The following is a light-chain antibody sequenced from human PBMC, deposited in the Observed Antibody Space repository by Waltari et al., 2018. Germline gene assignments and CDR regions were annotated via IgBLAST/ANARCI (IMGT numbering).Light chain of an antibody. J-gene: IGKJ1*01. Sequence: DIVMTQSPLSLPVTPGEPASISCRSSQSLLHSNGYNYLDWYLQKPGQSPQLLIYMGCNRASGVPARFSGSGSGTDVTLKTSRVEAEDVGVYYCMQALQTPWTFGQGTNVEIK. V-gene: IGKV2-28*01. CDR3: MQALQTPWT. CDR1: QSLLHSNGYNY. CDR2: MGC.